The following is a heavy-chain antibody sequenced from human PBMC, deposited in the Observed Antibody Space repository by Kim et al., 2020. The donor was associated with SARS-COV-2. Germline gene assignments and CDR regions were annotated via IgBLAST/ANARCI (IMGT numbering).Heavy chain of an antibody. V-gene: IGHV3-23*01. J-gene: IGHJ4*02. D-gene: IGHD3-10*02. Sequence: GGSLRLSCAASGFTFLSYGMAWVRQAPGKGLEWVSSIDNGGPTYYADSVRGRFTISRDNLRNTVYLEMNSLRAEDTALYYCAKVFGLRYFDYWGQGTLVTVSS. CDR3: AKVFGLRYFDY. CDR2: IDNGGPT. CDR1: GFTFLSYG.